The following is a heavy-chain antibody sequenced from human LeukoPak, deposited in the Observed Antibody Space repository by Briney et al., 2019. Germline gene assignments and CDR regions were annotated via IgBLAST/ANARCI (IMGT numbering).Heavy chain of an antibody. CDR3: ARAAPGTGNFDY. CDR2: IYTSGST. J-gene: IGHJ4*02. CDR1: GGSISSGSYY. D-gene: IGHD6-13*01. V-gene: IGHV4-61*02. Sequence: PSETLSLTCTVSGGSISSGSYYWSWIRQPAGKGLEWIGRIYTSGSTKYNPSLKSRVTISVDTSKNQFSLKLSSVTAADTAVYYCARAAPGTGNFDYWGQGTLVTVSS.